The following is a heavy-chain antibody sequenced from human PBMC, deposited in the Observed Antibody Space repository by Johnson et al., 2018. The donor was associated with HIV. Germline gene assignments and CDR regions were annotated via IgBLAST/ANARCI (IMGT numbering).Heavy chain of an antibody. CDR3: ARRRDTLNIWQESFDV. Sequence: VKLVESGGGVVQPERSLRLSCAASGFTFSNAWMSWVRQAPGKGLEHVATIASLGDNTYYADSVKGRFTISRDNFKNMLYLQMGSLRPDDTAVYYCARRRDTLNIWQESFDVWGQGTVVTVSS. D-gene: IGHD5-18*01. V-gene: IGHV3-64*07. J-gene: IGHJ3*01. CDR2: IASLGDNT. CDR1: GFTFSNAW.